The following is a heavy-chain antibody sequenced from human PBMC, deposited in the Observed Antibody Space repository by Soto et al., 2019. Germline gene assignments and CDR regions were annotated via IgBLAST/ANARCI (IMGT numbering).Heavy chain of an antibody. Sequence: SETLSLTCTVSGGSISSSSYYWGWIRQPPGKGLEWIGSIYYSGSTYYNPSLKSRVTISVDTSKNQFSLKLSSVTAADTAVYYCARQGGSGSYYNLGPIIVDYWGQGTLVTVSS. CDR3: ARQGGSGSYYNLGPIIVDY. CDR1: GGSISSSSYY. J-gene: IGHJ4*02. V-gene: IGHV4-39*01. D-gene: IGHD3-10*01. CDR2: IYYSGST.